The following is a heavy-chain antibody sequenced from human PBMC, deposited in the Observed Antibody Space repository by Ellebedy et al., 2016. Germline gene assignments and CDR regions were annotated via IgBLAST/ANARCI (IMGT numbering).Heavy chain of an antibody. CDR1: GGSISTTTFY. Sequence: SETLSLTCFVSGGSISTTTFYWGWIRQPPGKGLEWIGTIYYTGTTNYNPSLNSRVTISLDPPKNQFSLRLSSVTAADTAVYYCVRCAYISSVYFSPGEWGRGTLVTVSS. V-gene: IGHV4-39*07. CDR2: IYYTGTT. D-gene: IGHD3-22*01. J-gene: IGHJ4*02. CDR3: VRCAYISSVYFSPGE.